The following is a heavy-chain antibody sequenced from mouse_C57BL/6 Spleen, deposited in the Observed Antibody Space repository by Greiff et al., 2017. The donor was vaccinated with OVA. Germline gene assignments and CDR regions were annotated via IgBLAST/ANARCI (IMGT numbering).Heavy chain of an antibody. J-gene: IGHJ4*01. D-gene: IGHD2-4*01. CDR2: IWSDGST. CDR3: ARHGYYDYEDYAMDY. V-gene: IGHV2-6-1*01. Sequence: VHLVESGPGLVAPSQSLSITCTVSGFSLTSYGVHWVRQPPGKGLEWLVVIWSDGSTTYNSALKSRLSISKDNSKSQVFLKMNSLQTDDTAMYYCARHGYYDYEDYAMDYWGQGTSVTVSS. CDR1: GFSLTSYG.